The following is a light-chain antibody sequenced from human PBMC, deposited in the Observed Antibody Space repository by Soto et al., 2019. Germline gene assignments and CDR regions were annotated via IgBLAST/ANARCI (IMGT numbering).Light chain of an antibody. CDR3: CSYVGSSTFV. V-gene: IGLV2-23*01. Sequence: QSALTQPASVSGSPGQSITISCTGTSSDVGSYNLVSWYQQHPGKAPKLMIYEGGKRPSGVSIRFSGSKSGNTASLTISGLQTEDEADYYCCSYVGSSTFVFGTGTKLTVL. CDR2: EGG. CDR1: SSDVGSYNL. J-gene: IGLJ1*01.